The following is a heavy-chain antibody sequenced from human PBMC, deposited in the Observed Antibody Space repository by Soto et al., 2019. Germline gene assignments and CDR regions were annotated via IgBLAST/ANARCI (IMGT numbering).Heavy chain of an antibody. CDR2: IYSGGST. CDR3: ATSGIVGVPAAGPGGY. J-gene: IGHJ4*02. CDR1: GFTVSSNY. Sequence: PGGSLRLSCAASGFTVSSNYMSWVRQAPGKGLEWVSVIYSGGSTYYADSVKGRFTISRDNSKNTLYLQMNSLRAEDTAVYYCATSGIVGVPAAGPGGYRGQGTLVTVSS. D-gene: IGHD2-2*01. V-gene: IGHV3-53*01.